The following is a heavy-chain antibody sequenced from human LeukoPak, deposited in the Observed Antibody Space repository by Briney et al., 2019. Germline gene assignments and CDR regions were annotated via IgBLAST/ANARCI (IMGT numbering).Heavy chain of an antibody. V-gene: IGHV1-69*06. Sequence: ASVKVSCKASGGIFSSYAISWVRQAPGQGLEWMGGIIPIFGTANYAQKFQGRVTITADKSTSTAYMELSSLRSEDTAVYYCARDPGDGWLHFDYWGQGTLVTVSS. D-gene: IGHD5-12*01. J-gene: IGHJ4*02. CDR2: IIPIFGTA. CDR3: ARDPGDGWLHFDY. CDR1: GGIFSSYA.